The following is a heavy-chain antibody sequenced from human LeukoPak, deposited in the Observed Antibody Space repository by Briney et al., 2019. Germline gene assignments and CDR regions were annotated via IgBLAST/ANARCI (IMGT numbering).Heavy chain of an antibody. CDR1: GFTFSSYW. V-gene: IGHV3-7*01. Sequence: GGSLRLSCAASGFTFSSYWMSWVRQAPGKGLEWMANINQDGSEIYYVDSVKGRFTISRDNAKNSLYLQMNSLRAEDSAVYYCARGLRYCSGGSCSYWGQGTLVTVSS. D-gene: IGHD2-15*01. CDR3: ARGLRYCSGGSCSY. CDR2: INQDGSEI. J-gene: IGHJ4*02.